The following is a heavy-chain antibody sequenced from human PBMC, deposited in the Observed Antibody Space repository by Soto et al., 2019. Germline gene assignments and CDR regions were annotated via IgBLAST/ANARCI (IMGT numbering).Heavy chain of an antibody. V-gene: IGHV3-11*03. D-gene: IGHD3-16*01. CDR3: ERPPHVSEPFDF. CDR2: ISVSGDYK. J-gene: IGHJ3*01. Sequence: PGGSLRLPCVGSGFNFSDHYMNWIRQAPRKGLEWISYISVSGDYKNYAGSVQGRFTVSRDNAKNSLYVQMSSLRAEDTAVYYCERPPHVSEPFDFWCQGTMVT. CDR1: GFNFSDHY.